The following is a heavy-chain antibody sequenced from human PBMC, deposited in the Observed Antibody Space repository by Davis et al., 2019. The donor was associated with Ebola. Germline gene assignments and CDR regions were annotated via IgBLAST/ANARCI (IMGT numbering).Heavy chain of an antibody. D-gene: IGHD3-3*01. CDR3: AKVSRYAIFGVVIIGGIDY. Sequence: GGSLRLSCAASGFTFSSHGMHWVRQAPGKGLEWVAFIRYDGSNKYYADSVKGRFTISRDNSKNTLYLQMNSLRAEDTAVYYCAKVSRYAIFGVVIIGGIDYWGQGTLVTVSS. J-gene: IGHJ4*02. CDR2: IRYDGSNK. CDR1: GFTFSSHG. V-gene: IGHV3-30*02.